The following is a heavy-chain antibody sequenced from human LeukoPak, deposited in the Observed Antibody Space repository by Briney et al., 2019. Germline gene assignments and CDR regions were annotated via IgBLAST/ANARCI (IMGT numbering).Heavy chain of an antibody. J-gene: IGHJ6*02. CDR2: ISAYNGNT. V-gene: IGHV1-18*01. Sequence: ASVKVSCKASGYTFTSYGISWVRQAPGQGLEWMGWISAYNGNTNYAQKLQGRVTMTRNTSISTAYMELSSLRSEDTAVYYCARPGYDFWSGYSAVPLYYYGMDVWGQGTTVTVSS. CDR1: GYTFTSYG. CDR3: ARPGYDFWSGYSAVPLYYYGMDV. D-gene: IGHD3-3*01.